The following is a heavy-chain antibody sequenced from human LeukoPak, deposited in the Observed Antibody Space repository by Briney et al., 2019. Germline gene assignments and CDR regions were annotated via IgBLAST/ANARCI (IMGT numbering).Heavy chain of an antibody. J-gene: IGHJ4*02. Sequence: PGGSLRLSCAASAFVFSDYYMSWVRQAPGKGLEWVANIKQDGSEKYYVDSVKGRFTISRDNAKNSLYLQMNSLRAEDTAVYYCARPYSSSWYYFDYWGQGTLVTVSS. CDR3: ARPYSSSWYYFDY. CDR2: IKQDGSEK. CDR1: AFVFSDYY. V-gene: IGHV3-7*01. D-gene: IGHD6-13*01.